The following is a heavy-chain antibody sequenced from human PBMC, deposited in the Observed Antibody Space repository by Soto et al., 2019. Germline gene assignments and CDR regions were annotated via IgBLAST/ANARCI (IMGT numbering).Heavy chain of an antibody. J-gene: IGHJ4*02. Sequence: QVQLVQSGAEVKKPGASVKVSCKASGYTFTSYAMHWVRQAPGQRLEWMGWINAGNGNTKYSQKFQGRVTITRDTSASTADMELSSLRSEDTAVYYCARDDFWSGYSYWGQGTLVTVSS. CDR3: ARDDFWSGYSY. CDR2: INAGNGNT. V-gene: IGHV1-3*01. D-gene: IGHD3-3*01. CDR1: GYTFTSYA.